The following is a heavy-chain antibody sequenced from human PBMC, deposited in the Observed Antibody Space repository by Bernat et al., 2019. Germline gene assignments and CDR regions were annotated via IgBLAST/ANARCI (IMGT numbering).Heavy chain of an antibody. D-gene: IGHD2-15*01. Sequence: QVQLVQSGAEVKKPGSSVKVSCKASGGTFSSYTISWVRQAPGQGLEWMGIINPSGGSTSYAQKFQGRVTMTRDTSTSTVYMELSSLRPEDTAVYYCARQIVVVVAATPDAFDIWGQGTMVTVSS. CDR3: ARQIVVVVAATPDAFDI. J-gene: IGHJ3*02. CDR1: GGTFSSYT. V-gene: IGHV1-46*01. CDR2: INPSGGST.